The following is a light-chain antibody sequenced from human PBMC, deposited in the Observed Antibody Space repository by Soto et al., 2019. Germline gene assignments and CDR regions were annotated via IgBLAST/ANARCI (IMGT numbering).Light chain of an antibody. CDR1: QSVSSSY. Sequence: ELVMTQSPATLSLSPGERATLSCRASQSVSSSYLSWYQQKPGQAPRLLIYGASTRATGIPARFSGSGSGTDFTLTISSLQPEDFAVYYCQQDYNLPWTFGQGTKVDIK. CDR2: GAS. V-gene: IGKV3D-7*01. J-gene: IGKJ1*01. CDR3: QQDYNLPWT.